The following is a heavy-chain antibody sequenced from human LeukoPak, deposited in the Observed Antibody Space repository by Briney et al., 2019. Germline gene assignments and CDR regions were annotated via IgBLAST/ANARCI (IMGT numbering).Heavy chain of an antibody. CDR2: ISSSSSTI. Sequence: QPGGSLRLSCAASGFTFSSYSMNWVRQAPGKGLEWVSYISSSSSTIYYADSVKGRFTISRDNAKNSLYLQMNSLRDKDTAVYYCARGPVYSYGFNWFDPWGQGTLVTVSS. J-gene: IGHJ5*02. CDR1: GFTFSSYS. D-gene: IGHD5-18*01. V-gene: IGHV3-48*02. CDR3: ARGPVYSYGFNWFDP.